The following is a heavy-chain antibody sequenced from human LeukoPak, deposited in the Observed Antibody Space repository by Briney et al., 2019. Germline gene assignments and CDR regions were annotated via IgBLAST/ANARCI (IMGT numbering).Heavy chain of an antibody. CDR1: GFTFSSYE. D-gene: IGHD3-3*01. CDR2: ISSNGSTI. J-gene: IGHJ5*02. CDR3: ARGGGNYDFWSGNNWFDP. Sequence: PGGSLRLSCAASGFTFSSYEMNWVRQAPGKGLEWVSYISSNGSTIYYADSVKVRFTISRDNAKNSLYLQMNSLRAEDTAVYYCARGGGNYDFWSGNNWFDPWGQGTLVTVSS. V-gene: IGHV3-48*03.